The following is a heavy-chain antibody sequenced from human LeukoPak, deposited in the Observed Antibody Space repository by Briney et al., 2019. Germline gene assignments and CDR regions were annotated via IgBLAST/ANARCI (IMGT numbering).Heavy chain of an antibody. D-gene: IGHD6-13*01. CDR3: ARGDSSSWFKYYGMDV. CDR1: GFTFSSYA. Sequence: GGSLRLSCAASGFTFSSYAMRWVRQAPGKGLEWVSVIYSGGSTYYADSVKGRFTISRHNSKNTLYLQMNSLRAEDTAVYYCARGDSSSWFKYYGMDVWGQGTTVTVSS. J-gene: IGHJ6*02. V-gene: IGHV3-53*04. CDR2: IYSGGST.